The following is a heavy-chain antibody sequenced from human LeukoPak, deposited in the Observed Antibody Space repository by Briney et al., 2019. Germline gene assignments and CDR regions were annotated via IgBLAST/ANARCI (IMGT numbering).Heavy chain of an antibody. D-gene: IGHD3-22*01. CDR2: ISSSSSYI. CDR1: GFTFSTFS. V-gene: IGHV3-21*01. Sequence: PGGSLRLSCAASGFTFSTFSMNWVRQAPEKGLEWVSSISSSSSYIYYADSVKGRFTISRDNAKNSRYLQMNSLRAEDTAVYYCVKGARITMIVVANDAFDIWGQGTMVTVSS. J-gene: IGHJ3*02. CDR3: VKGARITMIVVANDAFDI.